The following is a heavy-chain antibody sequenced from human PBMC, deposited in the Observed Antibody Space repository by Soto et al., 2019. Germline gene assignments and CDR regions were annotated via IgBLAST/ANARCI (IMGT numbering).Heavy chain of an antibody. CDR3: ARGRYGDY. D-gene: IGHD1-1*01. Sequence: QVHLVQSGAEVKKPGASVKVSCKASGYTFTSYGITWVRQAPGQGLEWMGWISAHNGNTDYAQKLQGRVSVTRDPSTSTAYMELRSLISDDTAVYYCARGRYGDYWGQGALVTVSS. J-gene: IGHJ4*02. CDR2: ISAHNGNT. CDR1: GYTFTSYG. V-gene: IGHV1-18*01.